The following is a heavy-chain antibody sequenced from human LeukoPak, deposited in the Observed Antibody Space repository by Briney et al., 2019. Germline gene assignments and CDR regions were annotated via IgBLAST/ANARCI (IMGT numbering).Heavy chain of an antibody. CDR3: TTDPEVVPAEDYGDYYDY. CDR1: GFTFSNAW. Sequence: GGSLRLSCAASGFTFSNAWMSWVRQAPGKGLEWVGRIKSKTDGGTTDYAAPVKGRFTISRDDSKNTLYLQMNSLKTEDTAVYYCTTDPEVVPAEDYGDYYDYWGQGTLVTVSS. D-gene: IGHD2-2*01. J-gene: IGHJ4*02. CDR2: IKSKTDGGTT. V-gene: IGHV3-15*01.